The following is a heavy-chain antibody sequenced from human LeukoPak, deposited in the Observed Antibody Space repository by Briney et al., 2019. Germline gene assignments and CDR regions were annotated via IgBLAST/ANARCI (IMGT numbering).Heavy chain of an antibody. V-gene: IGHV3-74*01. D-gene: IGHD1-14*01. CDR2: INRDGSTT. CDR1: GIAFSKAW. Sequence: GGSLRLSCAASGIAFSKAWMSWVRQAPGKGLVWVSRINRDGSTTNYADSVKGRFTISRDNAKNTVYLQMNSLRAEDTAVYYCVRDWPPEGLWGQGTLVTVSS. CDR3: VRDWPPEGL. J-gene: IGHJ4*02.